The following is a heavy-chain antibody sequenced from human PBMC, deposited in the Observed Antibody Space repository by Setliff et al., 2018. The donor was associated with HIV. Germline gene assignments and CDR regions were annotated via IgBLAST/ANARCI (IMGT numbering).Heavy chain of an antibody. D-gene: IGHD1-26*01. V-gene: IGHV1-18*01. Sequence: GASVKVSCKASGYSFRNYDLNWVRQAPGQGLEWMGWISSDNGNTIYAQKFQGRVAMTIDTSTSTAYMELRSLRSDDTAVYYCARVLSDGSFYVYWGQGTLVTVSS. J-gene: IGHJ4*02. CDR3: ARVLSDGSFYVY. CDR1: GYSFRNYD. CDR2: ISSDNGNT.